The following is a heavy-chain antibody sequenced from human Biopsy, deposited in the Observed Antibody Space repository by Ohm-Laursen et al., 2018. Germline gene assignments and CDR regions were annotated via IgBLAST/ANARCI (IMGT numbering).Heavy chain of an antibody. J-gene: IGHJ5*02. CDR1: GVSINGGRYY. CDR2: IYNTETT. Sequence: SETLSLTCIVSGVSINGGRYYWAWLRQPPGKGLEWIGSIYNTETTFYNPSLKSRVTISVDTSTNQFSLKVSSVTAADTALYFCARHPTGFWFDPWGHGTLVTVSS. CDR3: ARHPTGFWFDP. V-gene: IGHV4-39*01.